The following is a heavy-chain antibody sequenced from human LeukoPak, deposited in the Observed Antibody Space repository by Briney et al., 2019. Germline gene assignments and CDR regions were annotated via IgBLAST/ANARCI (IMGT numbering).Heavy chain of an antibody. CDR3: ARDPSIAAAPYIWFDP. J-gene: IGHJ5*02. CDR1: GYTFTSYY. CDR2: INPSGGST. Sequence: ASVKVSCKASGYTFTSYYMHWVRQAPGQGLEWMGIINPSGGSTSYAQKFQGRVTMTRDTSTSTVYMELSSLRSEDTAVYYCARDPSIAAAPYIWFDPWGQGTLVTVSS. V-gene: IGHV1-46*01. D-gene: IGHD6-13*01.